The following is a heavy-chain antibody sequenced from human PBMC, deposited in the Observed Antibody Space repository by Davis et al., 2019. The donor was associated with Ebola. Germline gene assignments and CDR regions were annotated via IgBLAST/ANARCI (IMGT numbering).Heavy chain of an antibody. Sequence: PSETLSLTCTVSGGSISSYYWSWIRQPPGKGLEWIGYIYYSGSTNYNPSLKGRVTISVDTSKNQFSLKLSSVTAADTAVYYCARQLPYDSSGYYSGAFDIWGQGTMVTVSS. V-gene: IGHV4-59*08. D-gene: IGHD3-22*01. CDR2: IYYSGST. J-gene: IGHJ3*02. CDR3: ARQLPYDSSGYYSGAFDI. CDR1: GGSISSYY.